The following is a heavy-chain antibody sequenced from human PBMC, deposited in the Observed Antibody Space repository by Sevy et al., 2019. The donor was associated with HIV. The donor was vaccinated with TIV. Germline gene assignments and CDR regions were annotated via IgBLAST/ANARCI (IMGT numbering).Heavy chain of an antibody. D-gene: IGHD2-21*01. CDR3: AKDPLAYCGGGCYSAHFQH. CDR1: GFTFSSYG. J-gene: IGHJ1*01. CDR2: ISYDGSNK. V-gene: IGHV3-30*18. Sequence: GGSLRLSCAASGFTFSSYGMHWVRQAPGKGLEWVAVISYDGSNKYYADSVKGRFTISRDNSKNTLYLQMNSLRAEDTAVYYCAKDPLAYCGGGCYSAHFQHWGQRTLVTVSS.